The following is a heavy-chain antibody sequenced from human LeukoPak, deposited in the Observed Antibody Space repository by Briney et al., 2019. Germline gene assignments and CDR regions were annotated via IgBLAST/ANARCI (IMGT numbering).Heavy chain of an antibody. J-gene: IGHJ4*02. CDR2: ISYSHPA. V-gene: IGHV4-31*03. Sequence: SETLSLTCNVSGVSIASNTHYWTWIRQHPGTGLEWIGFISYSHPASYNPSLRSRVAFSLDTSKNQFSLQLHSVTAADTAVYYCALSRYGEALFDYWGQGSLVIVSS. CDR1: GVSIASNTHY. CDR3: ALSRYGEALFDY. D-gene: IGHD3-10*01.